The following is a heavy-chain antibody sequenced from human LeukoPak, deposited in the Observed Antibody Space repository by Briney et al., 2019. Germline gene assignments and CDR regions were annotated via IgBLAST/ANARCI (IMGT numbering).Heavy chain of an antibody. D-gene: IGHD6-6*01. Sequence: GGSLRLSCVASGFTFSTYSLNWVRQAPGKGLEWVSSISGSSRYIYYADLVKGRFTISRDNAKNSLYLQMNSLRGEDTAVYYCARAAEHLVGVWAVSYHYYMAVWGKGPRSPSP. CDR2: ISGSSRYI. J-gene: IGHJ6*03. V-gene: IGHV3-21*01. CDR1: GFTFSTYS. CDR3: ARAAEHLVGVWAVSYHYYMAV.